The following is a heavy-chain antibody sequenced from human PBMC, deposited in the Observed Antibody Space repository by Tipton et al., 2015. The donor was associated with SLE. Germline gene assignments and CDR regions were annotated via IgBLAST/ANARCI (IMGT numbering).Heavy chain of an antibody. CDR2: IHSSGTT. CDR1: GGSIRSYY. Sequence: TLSLTCTVSGGSIRSYYWSWIRQPPGKGLEWIGYIHSSGTTNYNPSLKSRVTISVDTSKNQFSLKLSSVTAADTAVYYCARAKIPRWGGFDYWGQGTLVTVSS. V-gene: IGHV4-4*08. D-gene: IGHD3-16*01. J-gene: IGHJ4*02. CDR3: ARAKIPRWGGFDY.